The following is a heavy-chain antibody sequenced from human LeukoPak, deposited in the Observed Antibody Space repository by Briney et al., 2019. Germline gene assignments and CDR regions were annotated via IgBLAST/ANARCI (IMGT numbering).Heavy chain of an antibody. D-gene: IGHD5-18*01. CDR3: ASNNHRDGYSYGDYYFDY. Sequence: RPSETLSLTCTVSGGSISSYYWSWIRQPPGKGLEWIGYIYYSGSTNYNPSLKSRVTISVDTSKNQFSLKLRSVTAADTAVYYCASNNHRDGYSYGDYYFDYWGQGTLVTVSS. J-gene: IGHJ4*02. V-gene: IGHV4-59*12. CDR2: IYYSGST. CDR1: GGSISSYY.